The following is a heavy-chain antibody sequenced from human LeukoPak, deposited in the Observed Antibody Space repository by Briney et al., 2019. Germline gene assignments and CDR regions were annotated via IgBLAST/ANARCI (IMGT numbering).Heavy chain of an antibody. J-gene: IGHJ4*02. D-gene: IGHD1-26*01. V-gene: IGHV4-59*01. Sequence: PSETLSLTCTVSGGSISSYYWSWIRQPPGKGLEWIGYIYYSGSTNYNPSLKSRVTKSVDTSKNQFSLKLSSVTAADTAVYYCASGPRSGSYDFWGQGALVIVSS. CDR1: GGSISSYY. CDR2: IYYSGST. CDR3: ASGPRSGSYDF.